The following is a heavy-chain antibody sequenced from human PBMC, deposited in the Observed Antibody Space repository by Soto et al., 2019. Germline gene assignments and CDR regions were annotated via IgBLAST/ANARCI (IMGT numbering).Heavy chain of an antibody. CDR2: ISGSGGST. CDR3: AKESADNRYCSGGSRYSYYYYYGMDV. D-gene: IGHD2-15*01. Sequence: LRLSCAASGFTFSSYAMSWVRQAPGKGLEWVSAISGSGGSTYYADSVKGRFTISRDNSKNTLYLQMNSLRAEDTAVYYCAKESADNRYCSGGSRYSYYYYYGMDVWGQGTTVTVSS. CDR1: GFTFSSYA. V-gene: IGHV3-23*01. J-gene: IGHJ6*02.